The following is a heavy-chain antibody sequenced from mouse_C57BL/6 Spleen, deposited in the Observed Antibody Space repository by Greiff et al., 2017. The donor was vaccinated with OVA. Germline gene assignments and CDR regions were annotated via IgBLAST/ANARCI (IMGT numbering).Heavy chain of an antibody. CDR3: ARSGTLHAMDY. CDR2: INPSTGGT. CDR1: GYSFTGYY. V-gene: IGHV1-42*01. Sequence: VQLQQSGPELVKPGASVKLSCKASGYSFTGYYMNWVKQSPEKSLEWIGEINPSTGGTTYNQKFKAKATLTVDKSSSTAYMQLNSLTPEDSAIYYCARSGTLHAMDYWGQGTSVTVSS. D-gene: IGHD2-14*01. J-gene: IGHJ4*01.